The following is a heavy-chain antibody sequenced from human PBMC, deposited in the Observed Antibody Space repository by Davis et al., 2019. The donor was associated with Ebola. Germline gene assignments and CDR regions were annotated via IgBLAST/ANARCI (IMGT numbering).Heavy chain of an antibody. V-gene: IGHV3-30*03. J-gene: IGHJ4*02. Sequence: GESLKISCAVSGFTFNSYGMHWVRQAPGKGLEWLAVISDDGSNKYYADSVEGRFTISRDNDKNTLYLQMNSLRVEDTAVYYCTRDYGDYVNDDWGQGTLVTVSS. CDR2: ISDDGSNK. CDR1: GFTFNSYG. CDR3: TRDYGDYVNDD. D-gene: IGHD4-17*01.